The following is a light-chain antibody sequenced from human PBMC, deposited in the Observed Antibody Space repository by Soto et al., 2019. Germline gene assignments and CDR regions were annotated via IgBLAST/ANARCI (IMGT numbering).Light chain of an antibody. Sequence: DIQVTQSPSTLSASVGDAVTITCRASESISSWLAWYQQKPGKAPQYLIQAASTLASGVPSRFSGSGSGTEFILTVNNLQPEDVGTYYCLQVFSFPRTFGQGTKVDIK. V-gene: IGKV1-5*01. CDR2: AAS. J-gene: IGKJ1*01. CDR1: ESISSW. CDR3: LQVFSFPRT.